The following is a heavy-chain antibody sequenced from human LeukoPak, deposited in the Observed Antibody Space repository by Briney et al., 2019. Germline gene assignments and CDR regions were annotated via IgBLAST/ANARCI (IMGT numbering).Heavy chain of an antibody. Sequence: GGSLRLSCATSGFTSSSYAMSWVRQAPGKGLEWVSGISGSGGRTYYADSVKGRFTISRDNPKNTLYLQMNSLRADDTAVYYCAKDAVTALAGYYYYMDVWGKGTMVTVSS. V-gene: IGHV3-23*01. CDR2: ISGSGGRT. CDR1: GFTSSSYA. D-gene: IGHD6-19*01. CDR3: AKDAVTALAGYYYYMDV. J-gene: IGHJ6*03.